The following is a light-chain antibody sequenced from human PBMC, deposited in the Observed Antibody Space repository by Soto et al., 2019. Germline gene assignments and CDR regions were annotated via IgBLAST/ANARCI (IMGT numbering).Light chain of an antibody. J-gene: IGLJ2*01. CDR1: SSDFADNYF. CDR3: SSYTSSSPRV. Sequence: QSALTQPASVSGSPGQSITISCTGTSSDFADNYFVSWYQQRPGKAPEFIISDVTHRPSGISNRFSGSKSGNTASLTISGLQAEDEADYYCSSYTSSSPRVFGGGTKVTVL. CDR2: DVT. V-gene: IGLV2-14*01.